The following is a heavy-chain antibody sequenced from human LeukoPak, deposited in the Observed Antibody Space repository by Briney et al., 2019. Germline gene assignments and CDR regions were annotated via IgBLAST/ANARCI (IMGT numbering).Heavy chain of an antibody. V-gene: IGHV3-7*03. J-gene: IGHJ4*02. CDR2: VKQDGSEK. CDR1: GFTFSSYW. D-gene: IGHD3-16*01. Sequence: GGSLRLSCAASGFTFSSYWMSWVRQAPGKGLEWVANVKQDGSEKYYVDSVKGRFSISRDNAENSLYLQMNSLRAEDTAVYFCTRDFENGRGSDHWGQGTLVTVSS. CDR3: TRDFENGRGSDH.